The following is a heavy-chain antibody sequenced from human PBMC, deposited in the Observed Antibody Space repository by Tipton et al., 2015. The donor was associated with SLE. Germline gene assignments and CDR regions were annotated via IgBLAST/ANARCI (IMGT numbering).Heavy chain of an antibody. J-gene: IGHJ5*02. V-gene: IGHV4-31*03. Sequence: TLSLTCSVSGGSISSGAFYWSWIRQHPGKGLEWIGYIYSNGNTYYNPSLKSRVTISVDTSKNQFSLKLTSVTAADTAVYYCARYCGSATCLGFWFSWGQGTLVTVSS. D-gene: IGHD2-2*01. CDR3: ARYCGSATCLGFWFS. CDR2: IYSNGNT. CDR1: GGSISSGAFY.